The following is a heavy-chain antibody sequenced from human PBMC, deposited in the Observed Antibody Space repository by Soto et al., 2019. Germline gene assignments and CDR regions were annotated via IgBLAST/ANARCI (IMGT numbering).Heavy chain of an antibody. CDR3: ARDTWGNAFDI. Sequence: SETLSLTCTVSGGSISSGGYYWSWIRQHPGKGLEWIGYIYYSGSTYYNPSLKSRVTISVDTSKNQFSLKLSYVTAAATAVYYCARDTWGNAFDIWGQGTMVTVSS. D-gene: IGHD1-26*01. CDR2: IYYSGST. J-gene: IGHJ3*02. CDR1: GGSISSGGYY. V-gene: IGHV4-31*03.